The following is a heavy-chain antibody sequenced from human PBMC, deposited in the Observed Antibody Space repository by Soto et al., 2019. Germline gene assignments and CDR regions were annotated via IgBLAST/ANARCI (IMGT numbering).Heavy chain of an antibody. CDR2: ITGSGSFT. Sequence: GGSLRLSCAASGFTFNSFAMSWVRQAPGKGLEWVSGITGSGSFTYYAASVKGRFTISRDNRKNTLYLQIDSLRGEDTASYYCAREDSYYYDSSGYYIHWGQGTLVTVSS. CDR1: GFTFNSFA. J-gene: IGHJ4*02. CDR3: AREDSYYYDSSGYYIH. V-gene: IGHV3-23*01. D-gene: IGHD3-22*01.